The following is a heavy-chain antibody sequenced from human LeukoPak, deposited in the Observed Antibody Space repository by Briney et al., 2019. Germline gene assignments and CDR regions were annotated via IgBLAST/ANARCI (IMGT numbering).Heavy chain of an antibody. J-gene: IGHJ4*02. CDR3: ARGPPGILRFLEWTSPLDY. D-gene: IGHD3-3*01. Sequence: ASVKVSCKASGYTFTSYDINWVRQATGQGLEWMGWMNPNSGNTGYAQKFQGRVTITRNTSISTAYMELSRLRSDDTAVYYCARGPPGILRFLEWTSPLDYWGQGTLVTVSS. V-gene: IGHV1-8*03. CDR2: MNPNSGNT. CDR1: GYTFTSYD.